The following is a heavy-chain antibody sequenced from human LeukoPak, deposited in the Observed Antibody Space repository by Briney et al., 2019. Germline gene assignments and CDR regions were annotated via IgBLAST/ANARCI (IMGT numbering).Heavy chain of an antibody. V-gene: IGHV4-61*02. D-gene: IGHD3-10*01. CDR3: ARDRGFHWYFDL. Sequence: SETLSLTCTVSGGSISSGSYYWSWIRQPAGKGLEWIGRIYTSGSTNYNPSLKSRVTISVDTSKNQFSLKLSSVTAADTAVYYCARDRGFHWYFDLWGRGTLVTVSS. J-gene: IGHJ2*01. CDR2: IYTSGST. CDR1: GGSISSGSYY.